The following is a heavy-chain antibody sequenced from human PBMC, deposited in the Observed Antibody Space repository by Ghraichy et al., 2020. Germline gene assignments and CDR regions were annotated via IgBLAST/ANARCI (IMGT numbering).Heavy chain of an antibody. D-gene: IGHD4-17*01. CDR3: ARLTVQNAFDI. Sequence: SQTLSLTCTVSGASITFGGDSWSCLRQSPGKGLEWIGYIHHSGNSFSSPSLKSRVTMSADTSKNQVYLRLTSVTAADTATYYCARLTVQNAFDIWGPGTLVTVSS. V-gene: IGHV4-30-2*06. CDR1: GASITFGGDS. J-gene: IGHJ3*02. CDR2: IHHSGNS.